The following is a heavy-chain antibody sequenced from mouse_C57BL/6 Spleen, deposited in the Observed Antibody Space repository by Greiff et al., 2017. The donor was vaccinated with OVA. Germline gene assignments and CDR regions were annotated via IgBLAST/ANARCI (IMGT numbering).Heavy chain of an antibody. D-gene: IGHD2-2*01. J-gene: IGHJ1*03. V-gene: IGHV5-17*01. Sequence: EVHLVESGGGLVKPGGSLKLSCAASGFTFSDYGMHWVRQAPEKGLEWVAYISSGSSTIYYADTVKGRFTISRDNAKNTLCLQMTSLRSEDTAMYYCARPGVTTGYFDVWGTGTTVTVSS. CDR3: ARPGVTTGYFDV. CDR2: ISSGSSTI. CDR1: GFTFSDYG.